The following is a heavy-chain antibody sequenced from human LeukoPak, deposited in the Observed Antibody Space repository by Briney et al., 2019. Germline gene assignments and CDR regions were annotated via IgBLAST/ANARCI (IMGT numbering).Heavy chain of an antibody. CDR2: IYYSGST. V-gene: IGHV4-59*11. Sequence: KPSETLSLTCTVSGGSISSHQWSWIRQPPGKGLEWIGYIYYSGSTNYNPSLKSRVTISIGTSKIQFSLKLTSVTAADTAVYYCARGVVPVAGTGAFNVWGQGTMVTVSS. J-gene: IGHJ3*01. CDR1: GGSISSHQ. D-gene: IGHD6-19*01. CDR3: ARGVVPVAGTGAFNV.